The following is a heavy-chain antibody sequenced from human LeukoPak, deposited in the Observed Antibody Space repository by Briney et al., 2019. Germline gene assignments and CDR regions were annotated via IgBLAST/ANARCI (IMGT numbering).Heavy chain of an antibody. CDR2: INGDGSST. J-gene: IGHJ6*03. CDR1: GFTLRRFL. CDR3: ARELYYYYMGV. V-gene: IGHV3-74*01. Sequence: GSLRLSCAASGFTLRRFLVHWGRQTPGKGPVWVSRINGDGSSTNYADSVKGRFTISRDNAQNTLYLQMNSLRAEDTAVYYCARELYYYYMGVWGKGTTVTVSS.